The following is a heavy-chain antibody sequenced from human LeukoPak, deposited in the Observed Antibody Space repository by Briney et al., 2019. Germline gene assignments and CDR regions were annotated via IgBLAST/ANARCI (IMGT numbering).Heavy chain of an antibody. Sequence: PSETLSLTCTVSGGSISSYYWSWIRQPPGKGLEWIGYIYYSGSTNYNPSLKSRVTISVDTSKNQFSLKLSSVTAADTAVYYCARDIVGAKGDAFDIWGQGTMVTVSS. CDR3: ARDIVGAKGDAFDI. D-gene: IGHD1-26*01. CDR2: IYYSGST. V-gene: IGHV4-59*12. J-gene: IGHJ3*02. CDR1: GGSISSYY.